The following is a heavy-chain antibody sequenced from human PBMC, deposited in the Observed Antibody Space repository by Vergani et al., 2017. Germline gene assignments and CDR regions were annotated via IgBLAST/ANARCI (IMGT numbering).Heavy chain of an antibody. V-gene: IGHV4-30-4*08. Sequence: QVQLQESGPGLVKPSQTLSLTCTVSGGSISSGDYYWSCIRQPPGKGLEWIGYIYYSGSTYYNPSLKSRVTISVDTSKNQFSLKLSSVTAADTAVYYCARVGVVRGVSYYYYYYGMDVWGQGP. CDR1: GGSISSGDYY. CDR3: ARVGVVRGVSYYYYYYGMDV. D-gene: IGHD3-10*01. CDR2: IYYSGST. J-gene: IGHJ6*02.